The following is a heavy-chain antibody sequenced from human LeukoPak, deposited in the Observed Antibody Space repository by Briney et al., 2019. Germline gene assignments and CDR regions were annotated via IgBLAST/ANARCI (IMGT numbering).Heavy chain of an antibody. V-gene: IGHV1-18*01. D-gene: IGHD2-2*01. CDR2: ISAYNGNT. J-gene: IGHJ5*02. CDR3: ARDIVVVPAAQRNWFDP. Sequence: ASVKVSCKASGYTLTGYGISWVRQAPGQGLEWMGWISAYNGNTNYAQKLQGRVTMTTDTSTSTAYMELRSLRSDDTAVYYCARDIVVVPAAQRNWFDPWGQGTLVTVSS. CDR1: GYTLTGYG.